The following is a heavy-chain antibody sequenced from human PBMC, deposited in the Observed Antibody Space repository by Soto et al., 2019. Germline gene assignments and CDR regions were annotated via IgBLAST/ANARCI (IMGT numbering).Heavy chain of an antibody. J-gene: IGHJ3*02. CDR1: GGSFSGYY. D-gene: IGHD2-2*01. CDR2: INDSGST. V-gene: IGHV4-34*01. CDR3: ARGECSSNYCFTRWALDI. Sequence: QVQLQQWGAGLLKPSETLSLTCAVYGGSFSGYYWTWIRQTPGKGLEWFGAINDSGSTNSKPSLKSRVTIAADTSKKQFSLNVTSVTAADTAVYYCARGECSSNYCFTRWALDIWGQGTVVTVSS.